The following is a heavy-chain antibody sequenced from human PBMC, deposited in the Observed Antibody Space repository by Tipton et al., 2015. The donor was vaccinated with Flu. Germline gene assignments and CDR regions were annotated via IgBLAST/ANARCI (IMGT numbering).Heavy chain of an antibody. CDR1: GLTLSNYD. V-gene: IGHV3-23*01. CDR2: IDPSGGTT. Sequence: GSLRLSCAASGLTLSNYDMSWVRQAPRKGLEWVLAIDPSGGTTYADSVKGRFTSSRDNSRNTLYLQMNSLRVEDTALYYCAKSRGGWSFDLWVRGTLVTVSS. D-gene: IGHD3-16*01. CDR3: AKSRGGWSFDL. J-gene: IGHJ2*01.